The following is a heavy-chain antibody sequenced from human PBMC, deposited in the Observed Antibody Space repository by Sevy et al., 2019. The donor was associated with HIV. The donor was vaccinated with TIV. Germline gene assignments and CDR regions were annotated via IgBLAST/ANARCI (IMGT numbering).Heavy chain of an antibody. CDR2: TSYDGSIE. CDR1: RFTFNDYA. Sequence: GGSLRLSCAASRFTFNDYAMHWVRQAPGKGLEWVAGTSYDGSIENYADSVKGRFTISRDNSKNTLYLQMNSLRAEDTAVYYCARDQYDINGYDPYFASWGQGTLVTVSS. CDR3: ARDQYDINGYDPYFAS. D-gene: IGHD3-22*01. V-gene: IGHV3-30-3*01. J-gene: IGHJ4*02.